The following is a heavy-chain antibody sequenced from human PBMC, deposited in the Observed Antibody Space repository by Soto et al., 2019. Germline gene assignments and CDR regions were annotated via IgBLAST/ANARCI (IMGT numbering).Heavy chain of an antibody. Sequence: QVQLVQSGAEVKKPGASVKVSCKAPRYIFTAYFIHWVRQAPGQGLEWMGWINPNNGATHYGLSFQGRVTMNRDTSISTAYVELSSLRSDDTAVYYCASNDPGARFDPWGQGTLVIVSS. CDR1: RYIFTAYF. D-gene: IGHD1-1*01. CDR3: ASNDPGARFDP. V-gene: IGHV1-2*02. J-gene: IGHJ5*02. CDR2: INPNNGAT.